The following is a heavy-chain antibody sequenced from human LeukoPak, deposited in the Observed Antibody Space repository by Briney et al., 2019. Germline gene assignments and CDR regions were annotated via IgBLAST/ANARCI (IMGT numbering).Heavy chain of an antibody. V-gene: IGHV1-18*01. D-gene: IGHD4-17*01. CDR3: ARGYDYGDYVGDFDY. J-gene: IGHJ4*02. CDR2: ISAYNGNT. CDR1: GYTFTSYG. Sequence: ASVKVSCKASGYTFTSYGISWVRQAPGQGLEWMGWISAYNGNTNYAQKLQGRVTMTTDTSTSTAYMELRSLRSDDTAVYYCARGYDYGDYVGDFDYWGQGNLVTVSS.